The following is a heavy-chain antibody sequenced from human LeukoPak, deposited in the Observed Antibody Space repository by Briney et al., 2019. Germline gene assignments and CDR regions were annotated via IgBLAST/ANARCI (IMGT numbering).Heavy chain of an antibody. J-gene: IGHJ6*03. CDR2: IYTSGST. Sequence: SETLSLTCTVSGGSISSYYWSWIRQPPGKGLEWIGYIYTSGSTNYNPSLKSRVTMSVDTSKNQFSLKLSSVTAADTAVYYCARDLRVAARPYYYYYMDVWGKGTTVTVSS. D-gene: IGHD6-6*01. CDR3: ARDLRVAARPYYYYYMDV. V-gene: IGHV4-4*09. CDR1: GGSISSYY.